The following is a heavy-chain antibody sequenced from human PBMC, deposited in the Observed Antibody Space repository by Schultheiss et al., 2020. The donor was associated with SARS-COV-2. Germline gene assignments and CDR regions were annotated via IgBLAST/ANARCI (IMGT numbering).Heavy chain of an antibody. J-gene: IGHJ3*02. D-gene: IGHD6-6*01. CDR3: ARVVGYSSSSYTDAFDI. V-gene: IGHV3-30*03. CDR1: GFTVTSNY. CDR2: ISYDGSNK. Sequence: GGSLRLSCAVSGFTVTSNYMSWVRQAPGKGLEWVAVISYDGSNKYYADSVKGRFTISRDNAKNSLYLQMNSLRAEDTAVYYCARVVGYSSSSYTDAFDIWGQGTMVTVSS.